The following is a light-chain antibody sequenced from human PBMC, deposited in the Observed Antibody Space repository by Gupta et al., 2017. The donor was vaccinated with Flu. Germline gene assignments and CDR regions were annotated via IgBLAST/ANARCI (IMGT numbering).Light chain of an antibody. V-gene: IGKV4-1*01. Sequence: DIVMTQSPDSLAVSLGERATINCKSSQSGLYSSNNKNYLAWYQQKPGQPPKLLIYWASTRESGVPDRFSGRGSGTDFTLTISSLQAEDVAVYYCQQDDSTPRTFGQGTKLDIK. CDR2: WAS. CDR3: QQDDSTPRT. J-gene: IGKJ2*01. CDR1: QSGLYSSNNKNY.